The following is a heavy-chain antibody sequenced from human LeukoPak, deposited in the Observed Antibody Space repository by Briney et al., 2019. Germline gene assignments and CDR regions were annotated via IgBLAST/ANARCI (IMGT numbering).Heavy chain of an antibody. Sequence: SETLSLTCTVSGGSISSFYWSWIRQPPGKGLEWIGYISYSGSTNYNTSLKSRVTISVDTSKTQFSLKLNSVTAADTAVYYCARERSHGYNSRALDNWGQGTLVTVSS. CDR2: ISYSGST. CDR3: ARERSHGYNSRALDN. CDR1: GGSISSFY. J-gene: IGHJ4*02. D-gene: IGHD5-24*01. V-gene: IGHV4-59*01.